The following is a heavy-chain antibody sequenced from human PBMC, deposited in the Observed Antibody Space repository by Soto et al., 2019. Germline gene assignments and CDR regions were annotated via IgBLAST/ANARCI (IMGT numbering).Heavy chain of an antibody. CDR1: GFTFTSYG. CDR3: ARDGPPAYGDYAYYYGMDV. V-gene: IGHV3-33*01. D-gene: IGHD4-17*01. Sequence: GGSLRLSCAASGFTFTSYGMHWVRQAPGKGLEWVAVTWYDGSNKYYADSVKGRFTISRHNSKNTLYLQMNSLRAEDTAVYYCARDGPPAYGDYAYYYGMDVWGQGTTVTVSS. J-gene: IGHJ6*02. CDR2: TWYDGSNK.